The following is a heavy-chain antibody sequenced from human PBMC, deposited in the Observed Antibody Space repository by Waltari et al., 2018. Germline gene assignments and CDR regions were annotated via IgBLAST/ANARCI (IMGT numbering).Heavy chain of an antibody. Sequence: EVQLVQSGAEVKKPGESLKISCQVFGYTFSSYWIAWVRQMSGKGLEWMGIIYPGDSDTRYRPSFQGQVTISADKSINTAYLQWSSLKASDTAMYYCARPRNSGTYDGFDIWGQGTMVTVSS. J-gene: IGHJ3*02. CDR1: GYTFSSYW. CDR3: ARPRNSGTYDGFDI. D-gene: IGHD1-7*01. V-gene: IGHV5-51*01. CDR2: IYPGDSDT.